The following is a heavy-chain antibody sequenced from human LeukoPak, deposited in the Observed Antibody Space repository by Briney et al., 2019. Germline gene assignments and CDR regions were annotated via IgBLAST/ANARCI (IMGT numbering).Heavy chain of an antibody. CDR3: ARQSAVAGTQWFDP. CDR2: IYHSGST. Sequence: SETLPLTCTVSGGSMTSYYWTWIRQPPAKGLEWIAYIYHSGSTNYNPSLNSGRSISLDTSKNQFSLRLTSVTATDTAVDYCARQSAVAGTQWFDPWGQGTLVTVSS. J-gene: IGHJ5*02. CDR1: GGSMTSYY. D-gene: IGHD6-19*01. V-gene: IGHV4-59*08.